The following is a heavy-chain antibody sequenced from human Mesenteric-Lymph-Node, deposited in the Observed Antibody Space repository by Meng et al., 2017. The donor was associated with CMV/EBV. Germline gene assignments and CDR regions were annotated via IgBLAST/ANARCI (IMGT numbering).Heavy chain of an antibody. V-gene: IGHV4-34*01. D-gene: IGHD6-6*01. CDR3: ARRGPTARPL. J-gene: IGHJ4*02. CDR1: GGSFSGYY. CDR2: INHSGST. Sequence: SETLSLTCAVYGGSFSGYYWSWIRQPPGKGLEWIGEINHSGSTNYNPSLKSRVTISVDTPKKYFSLRLSSVTAADTAVYYCARRGPTARPLWGQGTLVTVSS.